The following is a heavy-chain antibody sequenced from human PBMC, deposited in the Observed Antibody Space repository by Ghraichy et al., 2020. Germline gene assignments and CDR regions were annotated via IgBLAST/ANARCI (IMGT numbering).Heavy chain of an antibody. CDR3: ASYYDSSGYYGDAFDI. J-gene: IGHJ3*02. CDR2: IYYSGST. CDR1: GGSISSGGYY. V-gene: IGHV4-31*03. D-gene: IGHD3-22*01. Sequence: SETRSLTCTVSGGSISSGGYYWSWIRQHPGKGLEWIGYIYYSGSTYYNPSLKSRVTISVDTSKNQFSLKLSSVTAADTAVYYCASYYDSSGYYGDAFDIWGQGTMVTVSS.